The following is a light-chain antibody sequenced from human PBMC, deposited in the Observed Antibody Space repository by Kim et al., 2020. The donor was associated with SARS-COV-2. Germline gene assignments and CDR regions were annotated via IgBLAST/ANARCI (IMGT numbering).Light chain of an antibody. CDR2: GTS. CDR1: QSVTSTY. Sequence: PGDRATLPCRASQSVTSTYVAWYQQKPGQAPRLLIYGTSTRAAGIPGRFSGSGSGTEYTLTINRLEPEDFAIYYCQQFGSSRTWTFGQGTKVDIK. CDR3: QQFGSSRTWT. V-gene: IGKV3-20*01. J-gene: IGKJ1*01.